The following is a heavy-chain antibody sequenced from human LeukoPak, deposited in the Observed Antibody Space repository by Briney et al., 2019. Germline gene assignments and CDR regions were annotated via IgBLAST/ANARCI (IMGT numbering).Heavy chain of an antibody. Sequence: GESLQISCQGSGYRFTSYWIGWVRQMPGKGLEWMGIIYPGDSDTRYSPSFQGQVTISADKSISTAYLQWSSLKASDTAMYYCARYIAAREMNFDYWGQGTLVTVSS. V-gene: IGHV5-51*01. CDR1: GYRFTSYW. J-gene: IGHJ4*02. CDR3: ARYIAAREMNFDY. D-gene: IGHD6-6*01. CDR2: IYPGDSDT.